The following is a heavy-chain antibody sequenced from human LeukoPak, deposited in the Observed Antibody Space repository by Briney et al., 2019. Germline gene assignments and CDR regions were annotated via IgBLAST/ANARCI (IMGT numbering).Heavy chain of an antibody. CDR3: AKDLVDIVVVPAAYWGYYFDY. CDR2: ISGSGGST. V-gene: IGHV3-23*01. J-gene: IGHJ4*02. D-gene: IGHD2-2*03. Sequence: GGSLRLSCAASGFTFSTYAMSWVRQAPGKGLEWVSAISGSGGSTYYADSVKGRFTISRDNSKNTLYLQMNSLRAEDTAVYYCAKDLVDIVVVPAAYWGYYFDYWGQGTLVTVSS. CDR1: GFTFSTYA.